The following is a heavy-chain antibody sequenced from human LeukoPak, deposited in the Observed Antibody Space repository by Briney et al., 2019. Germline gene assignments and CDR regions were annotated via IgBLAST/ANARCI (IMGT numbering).Heavy chain of an antibody. CDR2: IYYSGTT. J-gene: IGHJ3*02. D-gene: IGHD2-15*01. Sequence: SETLSLTCTVSGGSISSTYYWDWIRQLPGKGLEWIGSIYYSGTTYYNPSLKSRVTISVDTSKNQFSLKLSSVTAADTAVYYCARRYCSGGSCYSERGAFDIWGQGTMVTVSS. V-gene: IGHV4-39*07. CDR3: ARRYCSGGSCYSERGAFDI. CDR1: GGSISSTYY.